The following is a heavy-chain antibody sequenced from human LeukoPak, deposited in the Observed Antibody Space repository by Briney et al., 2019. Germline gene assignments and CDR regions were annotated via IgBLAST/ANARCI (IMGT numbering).Heavy chain of an antibody. D-gene: IGHD4-11*01. Sequence: SETLSLTCTVSGAPISSGGYYWTWLRQPAGKGLEWIGRIYTNGKTSYNPSLRSRVTISADTSKNQFSLNLSSVTAADTAVYYCAREVYSNFEFDPWGRGTLVTVSS. V-gene: IGHV4-61*02. CDR3: AREVYSNFEFDP. CDR2: IYTNGKT. J-gene: IGHJ5*02. CDR1: GAPISSGGYY.